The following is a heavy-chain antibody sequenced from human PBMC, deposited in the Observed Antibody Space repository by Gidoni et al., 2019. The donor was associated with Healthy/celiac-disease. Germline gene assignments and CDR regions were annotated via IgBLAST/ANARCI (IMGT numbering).Heavy chain of an antibody. D-gene: IGHD4-17*01. J-gene: IGHJ6*02. Sequence: QVQLVESGGGVVQPGRSLRLSCAASGFTFSDYGMHWVRQAPGKGLEWVAVISYDGSNKYYADSVKGRFTISRDNSKNTLYLQMNSLRPEDTAVYYCARHYGDYLSPYYYFGMDVWGQGTTVTVSS. CDR2: ISYDGSNK. CDR1: GFTFSDYG. V-gene: IGHV3-30*03. CDR3: ARHYGDYLSPYYYFGMDV.